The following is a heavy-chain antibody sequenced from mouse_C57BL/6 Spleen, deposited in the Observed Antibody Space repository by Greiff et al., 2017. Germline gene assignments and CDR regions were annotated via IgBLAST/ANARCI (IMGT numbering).Heavy chain of an antibody. J-gene: IGHJ3*01. Sequence: VKLQQPGAELVMPGASVKLSCKASGYTFTSYWMHWVKQRPGQGLEWIGEIDPSDSYTNYNQKFKGKSTLTVDKSSSTAYMQLSSLTSEDSAVYYCARAFPLAYWGQGTLVTVSA. CDR1: GYTFTSYW. CDR3: ARAFPLAY. CDR2: IDPSDSYT. V-gene: IGHV1-69*01.